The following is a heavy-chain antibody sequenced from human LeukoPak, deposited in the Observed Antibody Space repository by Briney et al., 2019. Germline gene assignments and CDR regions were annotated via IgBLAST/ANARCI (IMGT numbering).Heavy chain of an antibody. CDR3: ARDVWFGEFRWFDP. D-gene: IGHD3-10*01. J-gene: IGHJ5*02. V-gene: IGHV3-33*01. CDR1: GFTFSSYG. Sequence: PGGSLRLSCAASGFTFSSYGIHWVRQAPGKGLEWVAVIKCDGSIQSYADSVKGRFTISRDNSKTTLYLQMNSLRAEDTAMYFCARDVWFGEFRWFDPWGQGTLVTVSS. CDR2: IKCDGSIQ.